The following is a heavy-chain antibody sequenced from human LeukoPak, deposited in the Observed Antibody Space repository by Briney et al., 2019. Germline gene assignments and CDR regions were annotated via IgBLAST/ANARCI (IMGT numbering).Heavy chain of an antibody. CDR1: GFTFSSYA. CDR2: ISYDGSNK. V-gene: IGHV3-30-3*01. CDR3: ATVTIFGVDPFDY. J-gene: IGHJ4*02. Sequence: GSLRLSCAASGFTFSSYAMHWVRQAPGKGLEWVAVISYDGSNKYYADSVKGRFTISRDNSKNTLYLQMNSLRAEDTAVYYCATVTIFGVDPFDYWGQGTLVTVSS. D-gene: IGHD3-3*01.